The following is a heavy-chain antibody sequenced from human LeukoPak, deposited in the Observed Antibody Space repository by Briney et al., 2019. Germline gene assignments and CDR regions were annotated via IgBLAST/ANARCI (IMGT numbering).Heavy chain of an antibody. D-gene: IGHD2-2*02. V-gene: IGHV3-23*01. CDR2: ISGSGGST. CDR1: GFTFSSYA. CDR3: AKVVVPAAIQSNWFDP. J-gene: IGHJ5*02. Sequence: QPGGSLRLSCAASGFTFSSYAMSWVRQAPGKGLEWVSAISGSGGSTYYADSVKGRFTISRDNSKNTLYLQMNSLRAEDTAVYYCAKVVVPAAIQSNWFDPWGQGTLVTVSS.